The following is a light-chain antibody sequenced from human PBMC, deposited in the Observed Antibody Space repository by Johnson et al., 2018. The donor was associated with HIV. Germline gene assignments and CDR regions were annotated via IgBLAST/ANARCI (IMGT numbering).Light chain of an antibody. V-gene: IGLV1-51*01. CDR1: SFNIETNS. Sequence: QSVLTQPPSVSAAPGQKVTISCSGSSFNIETNSVSWYQQLPRKAPKLLLYENNKRPSGIPDRFSGSKSGTSATLGIPGLQTGDEADYYCGTWDNSLSTGGVFGTGTKVTVL. CDR2: ENN. CDR3: GTWDNSLSTGGV. J-gene: IGLJ1*01.